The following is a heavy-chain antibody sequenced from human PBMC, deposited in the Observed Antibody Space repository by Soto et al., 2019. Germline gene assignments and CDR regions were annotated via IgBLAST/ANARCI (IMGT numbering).Heavy chain of an antibody. D-gene: IGHD2-21*01. CDR1: GFTFSSYS. Sequence: EVQLVESGGGLVQPGGSLRLSCAASGFTFSSYSMNWVRQAPGKGLEWVSFISSSSSTIYYAISVKGRFTISRDNAKNSLYLQMNRLRDEDTGVYYCSRGVVKDDFDYWGQGSLVTVYS. CDR3: SRGVVKDDFDY. CDR2: ISSSSSTI. J-gene: IGHJ4*02. V-gene: IGHV3-48*02.